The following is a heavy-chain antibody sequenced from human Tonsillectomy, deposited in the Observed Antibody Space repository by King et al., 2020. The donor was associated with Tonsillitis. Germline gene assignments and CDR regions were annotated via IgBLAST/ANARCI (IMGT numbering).Heavy chain of an antibody. CDR1: GFTFSSYA. V-gene: IGHV3-30-3*01. CDR2: ISYDGSNK. J-gene: IGHJ6*02. Sequence: VQLVESGGGAVQPGRSLRLSCAASGFTFSSYAMHWVRQAPGKGLEWVAVISYDGSNKYYADSVKGRFTISRDNSKNTLYLQMNSLRAEDTAVYYCARSRWLQSPHGMDVWGQGTTVTVSS. D-gene: IGHD5-24*01. CDR3: ARSRWLQSPHGMDV.